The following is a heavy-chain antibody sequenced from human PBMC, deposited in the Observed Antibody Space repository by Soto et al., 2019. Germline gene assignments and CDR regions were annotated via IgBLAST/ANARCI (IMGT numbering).Heavy chain of an antibody. V-gene: IGHV3-7*01. CDR2: IKEDGSEK. D-gene: IGHD2-21*01. CDR3: ARDVDHNVVDTVLRPCDY. Sequence: PGGSLRLSCAGSGFTFSRNWMSWVRQAPGKGLEWVANIKEDGSEKYYVDSVKGRFTISRDNAKNSLYLQMKSLRAEDTAVYYCARDVDHNVVDTVLRPCDYWGQGTLVTSPQ. CDR1: GFTFSRNW. J-gene: IGHJ4*02.